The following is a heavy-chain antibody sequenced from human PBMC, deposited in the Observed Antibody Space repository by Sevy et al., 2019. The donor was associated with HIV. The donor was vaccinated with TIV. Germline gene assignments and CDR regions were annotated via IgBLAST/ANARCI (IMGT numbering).Heavy chain of an antibody. CDR1: GGSISSGDYY. J-gene: IGHJ3*02. CDR3: ARDRGAMITFGGVKGAFDI. Sequence: SETLSLTCTVSGGSISSGDYYWSWIRQRPGKGLEWIGYIFYSGSTYYNPSLKSRVTISIDTSKNHFSLRLGSVTAADTAVYYCARDRGAMITFGGVKGAFDIWGQGTMVTVSS. V-gene: IGHV4-31*03. CDR2: IFYSGST. D-gene: IGHD3-16*01.